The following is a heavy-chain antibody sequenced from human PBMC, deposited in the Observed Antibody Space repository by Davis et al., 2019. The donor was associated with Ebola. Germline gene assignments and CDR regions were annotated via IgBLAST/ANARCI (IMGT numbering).Heavy chain of an antibody. Sequence: AASVKVSCKASGGTFSSYAISWVRQAPGQGLEWMGRIIPILGIANYAQKFQGRVTLTTDTSTSTAYMELRSLRSHDTAVYYCARAGATLTQSFDNWGQGTLVTVSS. CDR3: ARAGATLTQSFDN. V-gene: IGHV1-69*04. CDR1: GGTFSSYA. CDR2: IIPILGIA. D-gene: IGHD7-27*01. J-gene: IGHJ4*02.